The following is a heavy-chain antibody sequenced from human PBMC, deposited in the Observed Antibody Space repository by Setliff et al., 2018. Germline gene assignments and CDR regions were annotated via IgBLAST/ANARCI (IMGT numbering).Heavy chain of an antibody. Sequence: SVKVSCKSSGGTFSSSGITWVRQAPGQGLQWLGRFIPILGATNYAQNFQGRVTITADESTSTGYMELRSLRSDDTAVYYCARELRSPYWHLDSWGQGTQVTV. J-gene: IGHJ5*01. V-gene: IGHV1-69*13. CDR3: ARELRSPYWHLDS. CDR2: FIPILGAT. D-gene: IGHD3-16*01. CDR1: GGTFSSSG.